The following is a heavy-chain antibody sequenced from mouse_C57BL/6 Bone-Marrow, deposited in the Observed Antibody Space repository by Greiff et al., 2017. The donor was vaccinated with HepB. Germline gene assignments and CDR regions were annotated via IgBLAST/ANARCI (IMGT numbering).Heavy chain of an antibody. D-gene: IGHD3-2*02. CDR1: GYTFTDYN. J-gene: IGHJ3*01. Sequence: VQLQQSGPELVKPGASVKIPCKASGYTFTDYNMDWVKQSHGKSLEWIGDINPNNGGTIYNQKFKGKATLTVDKSSSTAYMELRSLTSEDTAVYYCAIDSSGYSRDWFAYWGQGTLVTVSA. V-gene: IGHV1-18*01. CDR3: AIDSSGYSRDWFAY. CDR2: INPNNGGT.